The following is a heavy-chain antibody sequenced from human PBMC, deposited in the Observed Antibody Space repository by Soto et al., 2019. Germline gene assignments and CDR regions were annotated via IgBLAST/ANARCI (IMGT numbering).Heavy chain of an antibody. CDR3: ARDRRDGYNFDY. CDR2: ISYDGSNK. V-gene: IGHV3-30-3*01. Sequence: PGGSLRLSCAASGFTFSSYAMHWVRQAPGKGLEWVAVISYDGSNKYYADSVKGRFTISRDNSKNTLYLQMNSLRAEDTAVYYCARDRRDGYNFDYWGQGTLVTVPQ. J-gene: IGHJ4*02. D-gene: IGHD5-12*01. CDR1: GFTFSSYA.